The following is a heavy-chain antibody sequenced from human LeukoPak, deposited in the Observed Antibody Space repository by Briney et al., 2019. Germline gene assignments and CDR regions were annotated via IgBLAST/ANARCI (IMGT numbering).Heavy chain of an antibody. CDR2: IYYSGST. J-gene: IGHJ2*01. CDR3: ARVSPVPAAINNWYFDL. V-gene: IGHV4-39*07. D-gene: IGHD2-2*02. Sequence: KPSETLSLTCTVSGGSISSSSYYWGWIRQPPGKGLERIGSIYYSGSTYYNPSLKSRVTISVDTSKNQFSLKLSSVTAADTAVYYCARVSPVPAAINNWYFDLWGRGTLVTVSS. CDR1: GGSISSSSYY.